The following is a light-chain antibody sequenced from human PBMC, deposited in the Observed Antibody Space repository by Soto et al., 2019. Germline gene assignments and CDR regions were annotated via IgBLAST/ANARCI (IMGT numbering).Light chain of an antibody. CDR3: QQYYTYPWT. CDR1: ESISSW. CDR2: KVS. Sequence: DIQMTQSPSTLSASVGDRVTITCRASESISSWLAWYQQKPGKAPKFLIHKVSGLESGVPSRFSGSRSGTEFTLTISSLQPDDFATYFCQQYYTYPWTFGQGTKVDIK. J-gene: IGKJ1*01. V-gene: IGKV1-5*03.